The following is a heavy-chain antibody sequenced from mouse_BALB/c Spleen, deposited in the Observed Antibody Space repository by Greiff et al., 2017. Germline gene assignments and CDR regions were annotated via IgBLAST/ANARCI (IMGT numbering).Heavy chain of an antibody. V-gene: IGHV2-9-2*01. Sequence: VMLVESGPGLVAPSQSLSITCTVSGFSLTSYDISWIRQPPGKGLEWLGVIWTGGGTNYNSAFMSRLSISKDNSKSQVFLKMNSLQTDDTAIYYCVRAHYGSSLYYFDYWGQGTTLTVSS. D-gene: IGHD1-1*01. CDR1: GFSLTSYD. J-gene: IGHJ2*01. CDR2: IWTGGGT. CDR3: VRAHYGSSLYYFDY.